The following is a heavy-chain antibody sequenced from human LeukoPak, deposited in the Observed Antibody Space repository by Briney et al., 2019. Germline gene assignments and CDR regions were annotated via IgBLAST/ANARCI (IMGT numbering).Heavy chain of an antibody. D-gene: IGHD3-22*01. CDR1: GGTFSSYA. Sequence: GASVKVSCKASGGTFSSYAISWVRQAPGQGLEWVGRIIPIFGIANYAQKFQGRVTITADKSTSTAYMELSSLRSEDTAVYYCARDPRGSSGYLDDAFDIWGQGTMVTVSS. CDR3: ARDPRGSSGYLDDAFDI. J-gene: IGHJ3*02. CDR2: IIPIFGIA. V-gene: IGHV1-69*04.